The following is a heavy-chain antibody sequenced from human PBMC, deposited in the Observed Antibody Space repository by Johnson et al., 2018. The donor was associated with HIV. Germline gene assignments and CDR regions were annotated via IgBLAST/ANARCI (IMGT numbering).Heavy chain of an antibody. CDR1: GFTFSSYG. CDR2: IRYDGSNK. CDR3: AVGAADAFDI. J-gene: IGHJ3*02. V-gene: IGHV3-30*02. D-gene: IGHD1-26*01. Sequence: QVQLVESGGGVVQPGGSLRLSCAASGFTFSSYGMHWVRQAPGKGLEWVAFIRYDGSNKYYADSVKGRFTISRDNSKNTLYLQMNSLRAEDTAVYYCAVGAADAFDIWGQGTMVTVSS.